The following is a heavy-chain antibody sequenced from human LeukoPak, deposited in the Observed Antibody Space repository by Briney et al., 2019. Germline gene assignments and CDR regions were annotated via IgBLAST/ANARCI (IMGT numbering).Heavy chain of an antibody. Sequence: GGSLRLSCAASGFTFSSYQMSWVRQAPGKGLERVANIKEDGNERYYLDSVKGRFTISRDNAKNSLYLQMNSLRAEDTAVYYCAKGGESKLTYWGQGTLVTVSS. V-gene: IGHV3-7*01. CDR2: IKEDGNER. CDR1: GFTFSSYQ. J-gene: IGHJ4*02. CDR3: AKGGESKLTY. D-gene: IGHD2-21*01.